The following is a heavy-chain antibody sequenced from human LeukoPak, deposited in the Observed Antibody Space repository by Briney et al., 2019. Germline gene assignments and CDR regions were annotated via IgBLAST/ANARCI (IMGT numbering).Heavy chain of an antibody. J-gene: IGHJ4*02. D-gene: IGHD6-19*01. CDR3: TKDAPDSGGWFFFDS. CDR1: GFTFSSYA. CDR2: ISGIDT. V-gene: IGHV3-23*01. Sequence: PGGSLRLSCAASGFTFSSYAMHWVRQAPGKGLEWVSTISGIDTFYADSVKGRFTISRDNSKNTLYLQMISLRAEDTAVYYCTKDAPDSGGWFFFDSWGQGTLVTVSS.